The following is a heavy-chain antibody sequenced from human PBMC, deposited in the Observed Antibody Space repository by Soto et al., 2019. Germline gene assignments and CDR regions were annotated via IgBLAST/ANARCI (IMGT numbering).Heavy chain of an antibody. CDR3: ARGNVLVTALKLYYYYGMDV. Sequence: VGSLRLSCAASGFTFSNYAMSWLRQAPGKGLDWVSISGSGGNTYYADSVKGRFTISRDNSKNTLYLQMNSLSAEDTAVYYCARGNVLVTALKLYYYYGMDVWGQGTTVTVSS. D-gene: IGHD2-21*02. J-gene: IGHJ6*02. CDR1: GFTFSNYA. CDR2: ISGSGGNT. V-gene: IGHV3-23*01.